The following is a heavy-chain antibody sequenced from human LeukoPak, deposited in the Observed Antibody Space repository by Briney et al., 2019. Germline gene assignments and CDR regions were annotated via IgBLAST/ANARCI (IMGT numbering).Heavy chain of an antibody. CDR1: GFTFSSYA. J-gene: IGHJ4*02. V-gene: IGHV3-23*01. D-gene: IGHD4-17*01. CDR3: AKDRDDYGDYVNYFDY. CDR2: ISGSGGST. Sequence: GGSLRLSCAASGFTFSSYAMSWVRQAPGKGLEWVSAISGSGGSTYYADSVKGRFTISRDNSKNTLYPQMDSLRAEDTAVYYCAKDRDDYGDYVNYFDYWGQGTLVTVSS.